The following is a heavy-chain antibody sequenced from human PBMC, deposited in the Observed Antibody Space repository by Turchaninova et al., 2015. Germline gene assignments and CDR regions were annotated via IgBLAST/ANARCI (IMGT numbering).Heavy chain of an antibody. V-gene: IGHV3-21*01. CDR3: AREGDSFGYQYYFDY. CDR2: ISRSSYYI. J-gene: IGHJ4*02. Sequence: EVQLVESGGGLVKPGGSLRLSCAACGFTFSSISINWVRQAPGKGLEWFSSISRSSYYIYYADSVKGRFAISRDNAKNSVYLQMHSLRVEDTAMYYCAREGDSFGYQYYFDYWGQGTLVTVSS. D-gene: IGHD3-22*01. CDR1: GFTFSSIS.